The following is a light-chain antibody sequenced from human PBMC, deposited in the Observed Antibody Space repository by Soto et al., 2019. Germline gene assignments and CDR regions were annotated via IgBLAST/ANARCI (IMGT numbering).Light chain of an antibody. CDR1: QSLSSNF. Sequence: EIVLTQSPATLSLSPGERATLSCSASQSLSSNFLAWYQQEPGQPPRLLIYDSSTRATGFPYRFSGSVSGTDFTLTIIRLEPEDFAVDYSQQYDISPWTFGQGTKVEIK. CDR2: DSS. V-gene: IGKV3-20*01. J-gene: IGKJ1*01. CDR3: QQYDISPWT.